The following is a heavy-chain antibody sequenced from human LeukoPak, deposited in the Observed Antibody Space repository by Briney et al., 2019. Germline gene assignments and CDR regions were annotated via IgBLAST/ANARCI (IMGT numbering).Heavy chain of an antibody. J-gene: IGHJ6*03. D-gene: IGHD6-13*01. Sequence: PGGSLRLSCAASGFTFSSYSMNWVRQAPGKGLEWVSSISSSSSYIYYADSVKGRFTISRDNAKNSLYLQMNSLRAEDTAVYYCARDESGAAGTWGYYYYYMDVWGEGTTVTVSS. CDR3: ARDESGAAGTWGYYYYYMDV. CDR2: ISSSSSYI. V-gene: IGHV3-21*01. CDR1: GFTFSSYS.